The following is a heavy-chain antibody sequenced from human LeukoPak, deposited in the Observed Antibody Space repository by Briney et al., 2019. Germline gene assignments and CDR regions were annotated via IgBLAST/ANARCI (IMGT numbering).Heavy chain of an antibody. Sequence: GGSLRLSCAASGFTSSSYWMHWVRQVPGKGLVWVSRISGDGTARNYVDSVKGRFTISRDNAMNSLYLQMNSLRAEDTAIYYCARSLPYGTTWYGRSDFWGQGTLVTVSS. V-gene: IGHV3-74*01. D-gene: IGHD6-13*01. CDR1: GFTSSSYW. J-gene: IGHJ4*02. CDR3: ARSLPYGTTWYGRSDF. CDR2: ISGDGTAR.